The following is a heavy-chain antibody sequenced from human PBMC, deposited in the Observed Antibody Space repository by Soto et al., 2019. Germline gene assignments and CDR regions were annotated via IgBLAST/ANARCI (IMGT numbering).Heavy chain of an antibody. V-gene: IGHV3-23*01. CDR3: AKDFASHLVPAAMWEWDDAFDI. D-gene: IGHD2-2*01. J-gene: IGHJ3*02. CDR2: ISGSGGST. CDR1: GFTFSSYA. Sequence: PGGSLRLSCAASGFTFSSYAMSWVRQAPGKGLEWVSAISGSGGSTYYADSVKGRFTISRDNSKNTLYLQMNSLRAEDTAVYYCAKDFASHLVPAAMWEWDDAFDIWGQGTMVTVSS.